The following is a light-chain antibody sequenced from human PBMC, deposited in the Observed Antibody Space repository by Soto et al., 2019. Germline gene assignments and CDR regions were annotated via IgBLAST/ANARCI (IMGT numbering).Light chain of an antibody. Sequence: MVMTQSPATLSVSPGERATLSCRASQSVSTKLAWYQQQPGQAPRLLIYGASTRATGIPARFSGSGSGTDFTLTISSLQSEDFAVYYCQQYNNWPYTFGPGTRVDIK. V-gene: IGKV3D-15*01. CDR1: QSVSTK. J-gene: IGKJ3*01. CDR2: GAS. CDR3: QQYNNWPYT.